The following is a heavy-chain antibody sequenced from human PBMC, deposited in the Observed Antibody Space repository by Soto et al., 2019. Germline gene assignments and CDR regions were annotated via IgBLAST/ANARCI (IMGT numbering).Heavy chain of an antibody. CDR1: GFTFTNYW. V-gene: IGHV3-74*01. Sequence: PGGSLRLSCAASGFTFTNYWMHWVRQVPGKGLVWVSRIDGVGAGTSYSDSVRGRFTISRDNAENMLYLQMNSLRAEDTAVYYCTTVFEYWGRGTLVTVYS. CDR2: IDGVGAGT. J-gene: IGHJ4*02. CDR3: TTVFEY.